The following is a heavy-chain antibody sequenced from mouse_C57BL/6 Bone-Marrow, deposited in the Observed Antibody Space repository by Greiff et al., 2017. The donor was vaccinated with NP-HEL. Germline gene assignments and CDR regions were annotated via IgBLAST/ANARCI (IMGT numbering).Heavy chain of an antibody. CDR2: INPSNGGT. V-gene: IGHV1-53*01. J-gene: IGHJ4*01. D-gene: IGHD1-1*02. Sequence: VQLQQPGTELVKPGASVKLSCKASGYTFTSYWMHWVKQRPGQGLEWIGNINPSNGGTNYNEKFKSKATLTVDKSSSTAYMQLSSLTSEDSAVYYCARKGSVHYYAMDYWGQGTSVTVSS. CDR1: GYTFTSYW. CDR3: ARKGSVHYYAMDY.